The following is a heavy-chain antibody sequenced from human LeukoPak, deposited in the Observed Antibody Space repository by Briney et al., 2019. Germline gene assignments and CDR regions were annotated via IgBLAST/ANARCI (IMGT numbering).Heavy chain of an antibody. Sequence: SQTLSLTCAVSGGSISSGSYSWSWIRQPPGKGLEWIGYIYHSGSTYYNPSLKSRVTISVDRSKNQFSLKLSSVTAADTAVYYCARRRIQLWTPIYYWGQGTLVTVSS. CDR3: ARRRIQLWTPIYY. CDR2: IYHSGST. J-gene: IGHJ4*02. CDR1: GGSISSGSYS. V-gene: IGHV4-30-2*01. D-gene: IGHD5-18*01.